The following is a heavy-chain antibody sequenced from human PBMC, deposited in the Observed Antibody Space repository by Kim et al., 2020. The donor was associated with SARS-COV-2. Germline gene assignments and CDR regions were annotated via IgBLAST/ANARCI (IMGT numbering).Heavy chain of an antibody. V-gene: IGHV2-5*02. CDR1: GFSLSTSGVG. J-gene: IGHJ4*02. CDR3: AHTRITMIVAPNVYFDY. CDR2: IYWDDDK. D-gene: IGHD3-22*01. Sequence: SGPTLVNPTQTLTLTCTFSGFSLSTSGVGVGWIRQPPGKALEWLALIYWDDDKRYSPSLKSRLTITKDTSKNQVVLTMTNMDPVDTATYYCAHTRITMIVAPNVYFDYWGQGTRSPSPQ.